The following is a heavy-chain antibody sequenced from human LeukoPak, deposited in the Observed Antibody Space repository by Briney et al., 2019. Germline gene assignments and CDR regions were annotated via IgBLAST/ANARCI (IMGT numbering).Heavy chain of an antibody. CDR1: EFTFSSYW. CDR2: INGDGSYK. D-gene: IGHD1-26*01. V-gene: IGHV3-74*01. Sequence: GGSLRLSCAASEFTFSSYWMNWVRQAPGKGLVWVSLINGDGSYKNYADSVKGRFTISRDDAKNTLYLQMNSLRAEDTAVYYCVRRVKSGTYYYFDYWGQGTLVTVSS. J-gene: IGHJ4*02. CDR3: VRRVKSGTYYYFDY.